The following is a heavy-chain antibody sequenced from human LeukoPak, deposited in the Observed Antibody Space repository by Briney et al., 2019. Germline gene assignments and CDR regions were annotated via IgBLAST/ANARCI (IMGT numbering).Heavy chain of an antibody. CDR2: IGICGDT. D-gene: IGHD6-19*01. V-gene: IGHV3-13*01. Sequence: GGSLRLSCAASGFTFIDYDMHWVRQVIGKGLEWVSAIGICGDTHYSGSVKGRFTISRENAESSLYLQMNSLRAEDTAVYYCARGGIQVSGIDEFDYWGQGTLVTVSS. J-gene: IGHJ4*02. CDR1: GFTFIDYD. CDR3: ARGGIQVSGIDEFDY.